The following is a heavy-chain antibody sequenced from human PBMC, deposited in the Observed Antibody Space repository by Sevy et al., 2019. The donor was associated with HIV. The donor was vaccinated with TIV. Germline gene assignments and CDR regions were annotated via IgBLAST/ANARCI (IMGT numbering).Heavy chain of an antibody. J-gene: IGHJ4*02. Sequence: LGGSLRLSCAASGFTFSSYSMNWVRQAPGKGLEWVSSISSSSSYIYYADSVKGRFTISRDNAKNSLYLQMNSLRAEDTAVYYCARDSETLSGSLTNFDYWGQGTLVTVSS. CDR1: GFTFSSYS. D-gene: IGHD1-26*01. CDR3: ARDSETLSGSLTNFDY. CDR2: ISSSSSYI. V-gene: IGHV3-21*01.